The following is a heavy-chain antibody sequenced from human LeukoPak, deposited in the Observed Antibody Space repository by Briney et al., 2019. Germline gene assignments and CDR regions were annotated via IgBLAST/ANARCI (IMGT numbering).Heavy chain of an antibody. V-gene: IGHV1-18*01. J-gene: IGHJ5*02. CDR1: GYTLTSYG. D-gene: IGHD3-10*01. CDR3: ARVPGPTEGSWFDP. Sequence: ASVKVSCKASGYTLTSYGISWVRQAPGQGLEWMGWISAYNGNTNYAQKLQGRVTMTTDTSTSTAYMELRSLRSDDTAVYYCARVPGPTEGSWFDPWGQGTLVTVSS. CDR2: ISAYNGNT.